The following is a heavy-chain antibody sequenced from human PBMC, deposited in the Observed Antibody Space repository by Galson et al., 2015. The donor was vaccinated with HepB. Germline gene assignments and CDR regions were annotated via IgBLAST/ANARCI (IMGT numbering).Heavy chain of an antibody. Sequence: ETLSLTCTVSGGSISSSSYYWGWIRQPPGKGLEWIGSIYYSGSTYYNPSLKSRVTISVDTSKNQFSLKLSSVTAADTAVYYCARLRGLIVPDYWGQGTLVTVSS. CDR2: IYYSGST. D-gene: IGHD3-10*01. J-gene: IGHJ4*02. CDR1: GGSISSSSYY. CDR3: ARLRGLIVPDY. V-gene: IGHV4-39*01.